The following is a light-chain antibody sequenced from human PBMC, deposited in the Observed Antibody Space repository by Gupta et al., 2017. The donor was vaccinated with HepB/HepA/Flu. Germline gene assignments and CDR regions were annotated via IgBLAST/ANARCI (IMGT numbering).Light chain of an antibody. CDR2: GKN. Sequence: SSELTQEPAVSVALGQTVRITCQGDSLRSYYASWYQQKPGQAPVLVIYGKNNRPSGIPDRFSGSSSGNTASLTITGAQAEDEADYYCNSRDSSGNHRGVVFGGGTKLTVL. CDR1: SLRSYY. V-gene: IGLV3-19*01. CDR3: NSRDSSGNHRGVV. J-gene: IGLJ2*01.